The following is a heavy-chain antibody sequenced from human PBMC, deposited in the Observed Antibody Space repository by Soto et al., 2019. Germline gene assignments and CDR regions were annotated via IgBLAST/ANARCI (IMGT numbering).Heavy chain of an antibody. CDR2: IYYSGST. CDR1: GGSISSYY. CDR3: ERVNSPYYYDSSGYYVYYYYYVMDV. Sequence: PSETLSLTCTVSGGSISSYYWSWIRQPPGKGLEWIGYIYYSGSTNYNPSLKSRVTISVDTSKNQFSLKLSSVTAADTAVYYCERVNSPYYYDSSGYYVYYYYYVMDVWGQGTTGTVSS. D-gene: IGHD3-22*01. J-gene: IGHJ6*02. V-gene: IGHV4-59*01.